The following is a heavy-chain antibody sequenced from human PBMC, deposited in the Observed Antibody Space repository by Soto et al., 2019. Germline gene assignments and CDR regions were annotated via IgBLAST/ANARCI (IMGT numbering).Heavy chain of an antibody. Sequence: SEPLSLTCTVSGGSISSYYWSWIRQPPGKGLEWIGYIYYSGSTNYNPSLKSRVTISVDTSKNQFSLKLSSVTAADTAVYYCARDGLESDYYYYMDAWGKGHPVTVSS. CDR2: IYYSGST. CDR1: GGSISSYY. D-gene: IGHD3-3*01. V-gene: IGHV4-59*01. CDR3: ARDGLESDYYYYMDA. J-gene: IGHJ6*03.